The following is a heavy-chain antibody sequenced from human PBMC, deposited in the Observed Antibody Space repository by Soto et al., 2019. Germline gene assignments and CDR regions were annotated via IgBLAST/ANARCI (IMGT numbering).Heavy chain of an antibody. V-gene: IGHV3-23*01. Sequence: EVQLLESGGGLVQPGGSLRLSCAASGFTFSSYAMSWVRQAPGKGLEWVSAISGSGGSTYYADSVKGRFTISRDNSKNTLYLQMNSLRAEDTAVYYCAKDYASTVTTVEYFQHWGQGTLVTVSS. CDR2: ISGSGGST. D-gene: IGHD4-17*01. J-gene: IGHJ1*01. CDR3: AKDYASTVTTVEYFQH. CDR1: GFTFSSYA.